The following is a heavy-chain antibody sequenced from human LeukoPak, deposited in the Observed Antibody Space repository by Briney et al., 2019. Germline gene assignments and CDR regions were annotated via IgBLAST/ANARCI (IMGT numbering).Heavy chain of an antibody. CDR3: ARVSLFFGVVPFDY. Sequence: GASVKVSCKASGYTFTGYCMHWVRQAPGQGLEWMGWINPNSGGTNYAQKFQGRVTMTRDTSISTAYMELSRLRSDDTAVYYCARVSLFFGVVPFDYWGQGTLVTVSS. V-gene: IGHV1-2*02. CDR1: GYTFTGYC. D-gene: IGHD3-3*01. CDR2: INPNSGGT. J-gene: IGHJ4*02.